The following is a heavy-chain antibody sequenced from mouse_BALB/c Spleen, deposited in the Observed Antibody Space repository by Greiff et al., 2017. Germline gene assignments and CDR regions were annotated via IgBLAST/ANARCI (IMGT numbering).Heavy chain of an antibody. J-gene: IGHJ1*01. CDR2: INPDSSTI. CDR1: GFDFSRYW. V-gene: IGHV4-1*02. CDR3: ARLPGYYFYWYFDV. Sequence: DVQLQESGGGLVQPGGSLKLSCAASGFDFSRYWMSWVRQAPGKGLEWIGEINPDSSTINYTPSLKDKFIISRDNAKNTLYLQMSKVRSEDTALYYCARLPGYYFYWYFDVWGAGTTVTVSS. D-gene: IGHD2-3*01.